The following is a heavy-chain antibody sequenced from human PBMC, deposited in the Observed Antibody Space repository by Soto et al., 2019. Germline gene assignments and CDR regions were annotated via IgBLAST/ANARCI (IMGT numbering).Heavy chain of an antibody. CDR3: ARGVLDSPDEYYYYGMDV. Sequence: PXESLKISYAASGITCSSYYRHLVLQATGKGLEWVSAIGTAGDTYYPGSVKGRFTISRENAKNSLYLQMNSLRAGDTAVYYCARGVLDSPDEYYYYGMDVWGQGTTVTVSS. J-gene: IGHJ6*02. CDR1: GITCSSYY. V-gene: IGHV3-13*01. CDR2: IGTAGDT.